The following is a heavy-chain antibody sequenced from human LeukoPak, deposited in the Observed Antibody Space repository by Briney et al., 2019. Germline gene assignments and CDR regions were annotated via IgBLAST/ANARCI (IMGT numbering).Heavy chain of an antibody. CDR1: GYTFTGYY. CDR2: INPNSGDT. J-gene: IGHJ4*02. CDR3: ARGPPNWGFDF. Sequence: ASVKVSCKASGYTFTGYYMHWVRQAPGQGLEWMGRINPNSGDTGYAQKFQGRVTMTRDTSISTAFMELTSLRSEDTAVYYCARGPPNWGFDFWGQGALVTVSS. V-gene: IGHV1-2*06. D-gene: IGHD7-27*01.